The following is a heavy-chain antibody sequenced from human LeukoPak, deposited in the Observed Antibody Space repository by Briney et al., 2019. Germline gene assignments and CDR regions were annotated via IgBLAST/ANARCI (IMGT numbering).Heavy chain of an antibody. Sequence: GGSLRLSCAASGFTFSSYAMSWVRQAPGKGLEWVSALSGSGGSTIYYADSVKGRFAISRDNAKNALYLQMNSLRGEDTAVYYCARDDGYWNSAFATRFDYWGQGTLVTVSS. D-gene: IGHD1-7*01. V-gene: IGHV3-23*01. CDR1: GFTFSSYA. CDR3: ARDDGYWNSAFATRFDY. CDR2: LSGSGGSTI. J-gene: IGHJ4*02.